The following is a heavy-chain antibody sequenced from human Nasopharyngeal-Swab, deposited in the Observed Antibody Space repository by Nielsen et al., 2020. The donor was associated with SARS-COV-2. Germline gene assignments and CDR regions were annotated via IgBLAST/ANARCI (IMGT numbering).Heavy chain of an antibody. J-gene: IGHJ4*02. D-gene: IGHD3-10*01. CDR2: IYYSGST. CDR1: GGSISSGDYY. CDR3: ARGHHYYGSGFQDY. Sequence: SETLSLTCTVSGGSISSGDYYWSWIRQPPGKGLEWIGYIYYSGSTYYNPSLKSRVTISVDTSKNQFSRKLSSVTAADTAVYYCARGHHYYGSGFQDYWGQGTLVTVSS. V-gene: IGHV4-30-4*01.